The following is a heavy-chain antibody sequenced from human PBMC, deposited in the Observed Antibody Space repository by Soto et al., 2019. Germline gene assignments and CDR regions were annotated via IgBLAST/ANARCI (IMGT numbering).Heavy chain of an antibody. D-gene: IGHD2-2*01. CDR1: GGSFSGYY. CDR3: AREVVLKYQLLSVWFDP. CDR2: INHSGST. J-gene: IGHJ5*02. Sequence: PSETLSLTCAVYGGSFSGYYWSWIRQPPGKGLEWIGEINHSGSTNYNPSLKSRVTISVDTSKNQLSLKLSSVTAADTAVYYCAREVVLKYQLLSVWFDPWGQGTLVTVSS. V-gene: IGHV4-34*01.